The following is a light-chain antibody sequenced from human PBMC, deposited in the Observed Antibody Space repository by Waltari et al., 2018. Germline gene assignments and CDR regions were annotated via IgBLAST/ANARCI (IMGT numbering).Light chain of an antibody. J-gene: IGLJ3*02. CDR2: QGT. V-gene: IGLV3-1*01. Sequence: WYQPKPGQAPLLVIYQGTNRPSGIPELFSGSKSGNAATLTISGTQAMDEADYYCQALGTGAWVFGGGTKLTVL. CDR3: QALGTGAWV.